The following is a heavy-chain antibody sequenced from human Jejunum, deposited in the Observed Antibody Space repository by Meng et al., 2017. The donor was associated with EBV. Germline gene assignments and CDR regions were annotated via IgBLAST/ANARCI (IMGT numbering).Heavy chain of an antibody. CDR2: MHPGGST. J-gene: IGHJ4*02. Sequence: VPLQEAGPGSVKLSGTLSLTCAVSGDSTSSSHWWSWVRQPPGKGLEWIGEMHPGGSTNYNPSLKSRVTISVDNSKNQFSLKLTSVTAADTAVYYCAKSNDYSLNSWGQGTLVTVSS. V-gene: IGHV4-4*02. D-gene: IGHD4-11*01. CDR3: AKSNDYSLNS. CDR1: GDSTSSSHW.